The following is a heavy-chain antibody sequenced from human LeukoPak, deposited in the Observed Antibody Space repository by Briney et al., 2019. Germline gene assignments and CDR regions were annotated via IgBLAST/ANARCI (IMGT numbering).Heavy chain of an antibody. D-gene: IGHD6-13*01. Sequence: PGRSLRLSCAASGFTFTSYGIYWVRQAPGKGLEWVAAIWFDGTNKYYGDSVKGRFTISRDNSKKTVYLQMNSLRAEDSAVYYCARGSSTWEQLSFDYWGQGTLITVSS. CDR3: ARGSSTWEQLSFDY. CDR1: GFTFTSYG. V-gene: IGHV3-33*01. J-gene: IGHJ4*02. CDR2: IWFDGTNK.